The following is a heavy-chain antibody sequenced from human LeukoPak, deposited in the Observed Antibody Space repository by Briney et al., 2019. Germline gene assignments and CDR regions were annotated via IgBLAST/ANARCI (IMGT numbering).Heavy chain of an antibody. CDR1: GGTFSSYA. D-gene: IGHD1-26*01. CDR3: ARALTGSYLFDY. V-gene: IGHV1-69*13. Sequence: GASVKVSCKASGGTFSSYAISWVRQAPGQGLEWMGGIIPIFDTANYAQKFQGRVTITADESTSTAYMELSSLRSEDTAVYYCARALTGSYLFDYWGQGTLVTVSS. J-gene: IGHJ4*02. CDR2: IIPIFDTA.